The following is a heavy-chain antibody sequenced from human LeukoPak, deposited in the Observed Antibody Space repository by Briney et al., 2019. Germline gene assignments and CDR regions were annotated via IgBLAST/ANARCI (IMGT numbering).Heavy chain of an antibody. CDR1: GFTFSSYA. J-gene: IGHJ4*02. CDR3: AHSERAGF. V-gene: IGHV3-23*01. Sequence: GGSLRLSCAASGFTFSSYATTWVRQAPGKGLEWVSTIGGSGAGTYYADSVRGRFTISRDNSKNTLFLQLSSLGAEDTAVYYCAHSERAGFWGQGTLVTVSS. CDR2: IGGSGAGT. D-gene: IGHD1-1*01.